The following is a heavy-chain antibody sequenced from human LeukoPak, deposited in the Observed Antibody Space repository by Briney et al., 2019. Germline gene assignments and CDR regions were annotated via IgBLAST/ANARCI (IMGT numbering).Heavy chain of an antibody. D-gene: IGHD6-13*01. V-gene: IGHV3-7*01. J-gene: IGHJ6*02. CDR3: ARDKRVYFEPLKSGYYYYGMDV. CDR1: GFTFSSYW. Sequence: LSGGSLRLSCAASGFTFSSYWMSWVRQAPGKGLEWVANIKQDGSEKYYVDSVKGRFTISRDNAKNSLYLQMNSLRAEDTAVYYCARDKRVYFEPLKSGYYYYGMDVWGQGTTVTVSS. CDR2: IKQDGSEK.